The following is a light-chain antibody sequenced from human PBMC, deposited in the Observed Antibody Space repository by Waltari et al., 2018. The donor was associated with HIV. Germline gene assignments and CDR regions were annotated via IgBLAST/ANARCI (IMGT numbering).Light chain of an antibody. CDR2: AAS. CDR3: QQSYSTPRT. CDR1: QSIGTS. Sequence: DIQMTQSPSSLSASVGDRVTITCRASQSIGTSLNWYQQRPGEAPELLIYAASGLQSGVPSRFSGNGSGTDFTLTVSSLQAEDFATYYCQQSYSTPRTFGQGTRVEIK. V-gene: IGKV1-39*01. J-gene: IGKJ1*01.